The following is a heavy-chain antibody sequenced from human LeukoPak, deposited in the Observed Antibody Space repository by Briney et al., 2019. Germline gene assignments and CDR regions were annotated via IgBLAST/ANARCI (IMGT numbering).Heavy chain of an antibody. D-gene: IGHD6-13*01. CDR1: GFTFSSYW. Sequence: GGSLRLSCAASGFTFSSYWMSWVRQAPGKGLEWVANIKQDGSEKYYVDSVRGRFTISRDNAKNSLYLQMNSLRAEDTAVYYCARIAAACPFDYWGQGTLVTVSS. J-gene: IGHJ4*02. CDR3: ARIAAACPFDY. V-gene: IGHV3-7*01. CDR2: IKQDGSEK.